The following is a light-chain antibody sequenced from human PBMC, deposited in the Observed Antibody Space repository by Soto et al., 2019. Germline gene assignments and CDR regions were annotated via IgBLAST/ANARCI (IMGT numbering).Light chain of an antibody. J-gene: IGKJ5*01. CDR1: QSVRSN. CDR2: GAS. Sequence: EIVMTQSPATLSVSPGERATLSCRASQSVRSNLAWYQQEPGQAPRLLIYGASTRAPGIPARFSGFGSGTDFTLTISSLQSEDFAIYYCQQYNNWPAITFGQGTRLEIK. CDR3: QQYNNWPAIT. V-gene: IGKV3D-15*01.